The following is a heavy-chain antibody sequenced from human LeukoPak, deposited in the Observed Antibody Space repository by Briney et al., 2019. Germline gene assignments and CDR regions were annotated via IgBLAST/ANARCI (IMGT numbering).Heavy chain of an antibody. J-gene: IGHJ3*02. D-gene: IGHD2/OR15-2a*01. V-gene: IGHV3-53*01. Sequence: GGSLRLSCAASGLTVSSSYMSWVRQAPGKGLEWVSMIYNEGSTYYGDSMKGRFTISRDNSKNTQYLQVNSLRAEDTAMYYCARNILFAFDIWGQGTMVTVSS. CDR3: ARNILFAFDI. CDR2: IYNEGST. CDR1: GLTVSSSY.